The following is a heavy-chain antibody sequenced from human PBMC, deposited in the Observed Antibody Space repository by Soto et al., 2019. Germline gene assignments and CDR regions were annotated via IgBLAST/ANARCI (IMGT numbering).Heavy chain of an antibody. Sequence: GESLKISCKGSGYSFTSYWIGWVRQMPGKGLEWMGTIYPGDSDTRYSPSFQGQVTISADKSISTAYLQWSSLKASDTAMYYCATRGSGSSSSHYYYYYGMDVWGQGTTVTVSS. J-gene: IGHJ6*02. CDR1: GYSFTSYW. D-gene: IGHD6-13*01. CDR2: IYPGDSDT. CDR3: ATRGSGSSSSHYYYYYGMDV. V-gene: IGHV5-51*01.